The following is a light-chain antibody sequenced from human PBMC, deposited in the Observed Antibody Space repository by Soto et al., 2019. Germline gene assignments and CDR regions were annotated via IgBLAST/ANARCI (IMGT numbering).Light chain of an antibody. CDR2: VAS. J-gene: IGKJ1*01. CDR1: QCVISSY. CDR3: QQYNDWPQT. V-gene: IGKV3-15*01. Sequence: EIVLTQSPGTLSLSPGERATISCRASQCVISSYLVWYQQIPGQAPRLLIYVASPRATGIPARFSGSGSGTEFTFAINSLQSEDFAVYYCQQYNDWPQTFGLGTKVDIK.